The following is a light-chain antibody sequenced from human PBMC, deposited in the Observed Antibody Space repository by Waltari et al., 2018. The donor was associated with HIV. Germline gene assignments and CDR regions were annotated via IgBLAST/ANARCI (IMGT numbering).Light chain of an antibody. V-gene: IGKV1-5*03. J-gene: IGKJ4*01. CDR3: QQYDTSPIT. Sequence: DTQMTQSPSSLSASVGDRVTITCRASQSINVWLAWYQQKPGKAPNLLFFKASSPKSGVPSRFSGSGSGTEFTLTISSLQPDDSATYDCQQYDTSPITFGDGTRVEI. CDR1: QSINVW. CDR2: KAS.